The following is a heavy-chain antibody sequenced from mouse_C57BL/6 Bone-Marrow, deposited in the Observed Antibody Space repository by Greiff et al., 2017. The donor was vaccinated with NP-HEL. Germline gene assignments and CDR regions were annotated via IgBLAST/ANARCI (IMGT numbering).Heavy chain of an antibody. CDR1: DSEVFPIAY. J-gene: IGHJ4*01. Sequence: QVHVKQSGSELRSPGSSVKLSCKDFDSEVFPIAYMSWVRQKPGHGFEWIGGILPSIGRTIYGEKFEDKATLDADTLSNTAYLELNSLTSEDSAIYYCARRATTVVDSYYYAMDYWGQGTSVTVSS. D-gene: IGHD1-1*01. CDR3: ARRATTVVDSYYYAMDY. V-gene: IGHV15-2*01. CDR2: ILPSIGRT.